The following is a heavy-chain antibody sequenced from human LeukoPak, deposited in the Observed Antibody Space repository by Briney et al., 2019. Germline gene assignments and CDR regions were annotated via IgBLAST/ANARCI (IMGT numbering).Heavy chain of an antibody. Sequence: SQTLSLTCTVSGGSISSGDYYWTWIRQPPGKGLEWIGYIYYSGSTYYNPSLKSRVTISVDTSKNQFSLKLSSVTAADTAVYYCARGGVVVPAAIGHGWFDPWGQGTLVTVSS. CDR2: IYYSGST. D-gene: IGHD2-2*01. V-gene: IGHV4-30-4*08. CDR1: GGSISSGDYY. J-gene: IGHJ5*02. CDR3: ARGGVVVPAAIGHGWFDP.